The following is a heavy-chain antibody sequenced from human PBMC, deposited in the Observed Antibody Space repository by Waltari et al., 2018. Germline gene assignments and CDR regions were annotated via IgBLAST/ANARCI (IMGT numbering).Heavy chain of an antibody. CDR3: AKEALWFGELYDAFDI. Sequence: EEQLVESGGGLIQPGGSLRLSCAASGFPFSSYAMSWVRQAPRKGLEWVSAISGSGGSTYYADSVKGRFTISRDNSKNTLYLQMNSLRAEDTAVYYCAKEALWFGELYDAFDIWGQGTMVTVSS. CDR1: GFPFSSYA. D-gene: IGHD3-10*01. CDR2: ISGSGGST. V-gene: IGHV3-23*04. J-gene: IGHJ3*02.